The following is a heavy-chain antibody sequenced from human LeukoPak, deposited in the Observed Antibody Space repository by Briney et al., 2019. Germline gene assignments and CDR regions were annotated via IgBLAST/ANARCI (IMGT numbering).Heavy chain of an antibody. Sequence: ASVKVSCKASGGTFSSYTISWVRQAPGQGLEWMGRIIPILGIANYAQKFQGRVRITADKSTSTAYMELSSLRSEDTAVYYCARQIIAVAAYDAFDIWGQGTMVTVSS. D-gene: IGHD6-19*01. CDR2: IIPILGIA. V-gene: IGHV1-69*02. J-gene: IGHJ3*02. CDR3: ARQIIAVAAYDAFDI. CDR1: GGTFSSYT.